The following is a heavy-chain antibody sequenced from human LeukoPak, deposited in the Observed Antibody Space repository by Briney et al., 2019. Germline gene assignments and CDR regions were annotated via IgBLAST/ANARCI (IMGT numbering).Heavy chain of an antibody. J-gene: IGHJ5*02. V-gene: IGHV1-2*02. CDR2: INPNSGDT. Sequence: ASVKVSCKASGFTFIGYYIHWVRQPPGQGLEWMGWINPNSGDTNYEQRFQGRVSMTRDTSISTAYMELTRLTSDDTAIYYCARDLPGGLRAAPWGRGTLVTVSS. D-gene: IGHD2-15*01. CDR3: ARDLPGGLRAAP. CDR1: GFTFIGYY.